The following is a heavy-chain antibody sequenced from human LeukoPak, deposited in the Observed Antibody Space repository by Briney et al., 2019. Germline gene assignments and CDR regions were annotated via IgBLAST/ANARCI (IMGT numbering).Heavy chain of an antibody. V-gene: IGHV1-18*01. D-gene: IGHD3-22*01. CDR2: ISAYNGNT. Sequence: EASVKVSCKASGYTFTSYGISWVRQAPGQGLEWMGWISAYNGNTNYAQKLQGRVTMTTDTSTSTAYMELRSLRSDDTAVYYCARDVRLIYDSSGYYYNYFDYWGRGTLVTVSS. CDR1: GYTFTSYG. J-gene: IGHJ4*02. CDR3: ARDVRLIYDSSGYYYNYFDY.